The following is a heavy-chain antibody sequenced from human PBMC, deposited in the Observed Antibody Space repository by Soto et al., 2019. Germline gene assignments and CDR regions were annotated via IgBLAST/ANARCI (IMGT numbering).Heavy chain of an antibody. CDR1: GGSISTSNW. J-gene: IGHJ4*02. V-gene: IGHV4-4*02. CDR3: ARARATIAAAAIFDC. Sequence: SETLSLTCAVSGGSISTSNWWSWVRQPPGKGLERIGEVYRTGSTNYNPSLESRLTISVDKSKNQFSLKLTSVTAADTAVYYCARARATIAAAAIFDCWGQGTLVTVSS. CDR2: VYRTGST. D-gene: IGHD6-13*01.